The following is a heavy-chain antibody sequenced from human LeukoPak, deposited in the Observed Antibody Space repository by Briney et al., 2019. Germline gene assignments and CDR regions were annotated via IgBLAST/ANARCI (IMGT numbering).Heavy chain of an antibody. CDR3: ARGRGAKVDY. Sequence: PSETLSLTCAVYGGSFSGYHWSWIRQPPGKGLEWIGEINHSGSTNYNPSLKSRVTISVDTSKNQFSLKLSSVTAADTAVYYCARGRGAKVDYWGQGTLVTVSS. CDR2: INHSGST. D-gene: IGHD3-10*01. CDR1: GGSFSGYH. J-gene: IGHJ4*02. V-gene: IGHV4-34*01.